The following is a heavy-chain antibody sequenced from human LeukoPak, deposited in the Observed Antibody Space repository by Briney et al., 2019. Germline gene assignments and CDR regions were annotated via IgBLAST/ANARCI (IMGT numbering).Heavy chain of an antibody. V-gene: IGHV1-18*01. CDR1: GYTFTSYG. CDR2: ISAYYGNT. J-gene: IGHJ4*02. D-gene: IGHD3-22*01. Sequence: ASVKVSCTASGYTFTSYGISWGRQAPGQGLEWMGWISAYYGNTKYAQKLQGRVTMTTDTSTNTAYMDLRSLRSDDTAVYYCARGFPPRRNYDSRGYYSYHFDYWGQGTLVTVSS. CDR3: ARGFPPRRNYDSRGYYSYHFDY.